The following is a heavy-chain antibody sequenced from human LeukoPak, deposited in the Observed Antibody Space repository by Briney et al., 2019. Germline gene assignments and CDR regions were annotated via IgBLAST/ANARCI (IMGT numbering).Heavy chain of an antibody. CDR1: GGSISGYY. Sequence: SETLSLTCTVSGGSISGYYWSWIRQPPGKGLEWIGYIYYSGSTNYNPSLKSRVTISVDTSKNQFSLKLSSVTAADTAVYYCARHDPDYYDSSGYYDYWGQGTLVTVSS. V-gene: IGHV4-59*08. D-gene: IGHD3-22*01. CDR2: IYYSGST. J-gene: IGHJ4*02. CDR3: ARHDPDYYDSSGYYDY.